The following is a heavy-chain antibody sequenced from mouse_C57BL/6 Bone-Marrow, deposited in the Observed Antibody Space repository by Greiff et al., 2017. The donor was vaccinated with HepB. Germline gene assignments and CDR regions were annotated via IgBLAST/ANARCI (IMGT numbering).Heavy chain of an antibody. V-gene: IGHV5-17*01. CDR2: ISSGSSTI. D-gene: IGHD1-1*01. CDR3: ALTTVVATKYFDV. CDR1: GFTFSDYG. J-gene: IGHJ1*03. Sequence: EVNVVESGGGLVKPGGSLKLSCAASGFTFSDYGMHWVRQAPEKGLEWVAYISSGSSTIYYADTVKGRFTISRDNAKNTLFLQMTSLRSEDTAMYCCALTTVVATKYFDVWGTGTTVTVSS.